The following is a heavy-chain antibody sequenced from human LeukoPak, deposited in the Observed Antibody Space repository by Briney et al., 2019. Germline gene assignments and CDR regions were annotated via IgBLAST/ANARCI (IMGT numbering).Heavy chain of an antibody. V-gene: IGHV3-48*04. CDR1: GFTFSSYS. J-gene: IGHJ5*02. CDR3: ARVGYGDYFSVRWFDP. D-gene: IGHD4-17*01. Sequence: GGSLRLSCAASGFTFSSYSMNWVRQAPGKGLQWVSYISSGGDIMHYADSVKGRFTSSRDNAKNSGYLEMNSLGAEDTAVYYCARVGYGDYFSVRWFDPWGQGTLVTVSS. CDR2: ISSGGDIM.